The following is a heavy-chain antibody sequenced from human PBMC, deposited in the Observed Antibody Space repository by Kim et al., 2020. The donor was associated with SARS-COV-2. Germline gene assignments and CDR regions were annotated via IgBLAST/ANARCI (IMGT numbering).Heavy chain of an antibody. D-gene: IGHD6-19*01. CDR2: ISGDGGST. CDR3: AKDITANGVSGWWRIDY. V-gene: IGHV3-43*02. J-gene: IGHJ4*02. Sequence: GGSLRLSCAASGFTFDDYAMHWVRQAPGKGLEWVSLISGDGGSTYYADSVKGRFTISRDNSKNSLYLQMNSLRTEDTALYYCAKDITANGVSGWWRIDYWGQGTLVTVSS. CDR1: GFTFDDYA.